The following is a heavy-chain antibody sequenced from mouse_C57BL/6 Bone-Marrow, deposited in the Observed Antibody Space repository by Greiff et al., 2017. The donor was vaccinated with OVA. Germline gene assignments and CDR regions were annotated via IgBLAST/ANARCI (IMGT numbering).Heavy chain of an antibody. J-gene: IGHJ4*01. V-gene: IGHV3-6*01. CDR1: GYSITSGYY. CDR2: ISYDGSN. CDR3: ARERLLEDYYAMDY. Sequence: EVQRVESGPGLVKPSQSLSLTCSVTGYSITSGYYWNWIRQFPGNKLEWMGYISYDGSNNYNPSLKNRISITRDTSKNQFFLKLNSVTTEDTATYYCARERLLEDYYAMDYWGQGTSVTVSS. D-gene: IGHD2-3*01.